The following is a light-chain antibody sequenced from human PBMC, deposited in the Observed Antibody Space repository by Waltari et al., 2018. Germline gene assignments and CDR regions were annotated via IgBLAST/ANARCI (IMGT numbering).Light chain of an antibody. V-gene: IGLV8-61*01. CDR3: VLYMGSGIWV. J-gene: IGLJ3*02. Sequence: QTVVPQEPSGSVSPGGTVRPTCAFRSGSFPSPYTPSWYQQTPVQAPRTVVYKRNSRSSGVPKRFSGSMLGNKAALTITGARAEDESDYYCVLYMGSGIWVFGGGTKLTVL. CDR1: SGSFPSPYT. CDR2: KRN.